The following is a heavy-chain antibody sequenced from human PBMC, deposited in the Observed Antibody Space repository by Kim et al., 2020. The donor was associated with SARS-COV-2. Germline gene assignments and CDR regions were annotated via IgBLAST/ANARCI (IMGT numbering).Heavy chain of an antibody. CDR1: GGSFSGYY. Sequence: SETLSLTCAVYGGSFSGYYWSWIRQPPGKGLEWIGEINHSGSTNYNPSLKSRVTISVDTSKNQFSLKLSSVTAADTAVYYCARVITPYYDYGVLWFDPWGQGTLVTVSS. D-gene: IGHD4-17*01. CDR3: ARVITPYYDYGVLWFDP. V-gene: IGHV4-34*01. CDR2: INHSGST. J-gene: IGHJ5*02.